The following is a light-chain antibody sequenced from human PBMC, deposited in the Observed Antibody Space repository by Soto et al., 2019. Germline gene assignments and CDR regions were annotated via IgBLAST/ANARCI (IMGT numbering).Light chain of an antibody. CDR3: QQLNSYPRT. V-gene: IGKV1-9*01. CDR2: AAS. Sequence: DIQLTQSPSFLSASVGDTVTITCRASQGISSYLAWYQQKPGKAPQLLISAASTLQTGVPSRFSGSGSGTEFTLTISSLQPEDFATYYCQQLNSYPRTFGQGTKVEIK. CDR1: QGISSY. J-gene: IGKJ1*01.